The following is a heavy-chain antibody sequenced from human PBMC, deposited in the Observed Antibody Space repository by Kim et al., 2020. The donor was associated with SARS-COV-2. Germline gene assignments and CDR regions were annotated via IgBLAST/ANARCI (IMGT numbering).Heavy chain of an antibody. Sequence: GGSLRLSCAASGFTFSTYGINWVRQAPGKGLEWVSYIGSGSTNIYYADSVKGRFTISRDNAKNSLYLQMNSLRAGDTAVYYCARYFSGWGFDYWGQGTLVTVSS. CDR2: IGSGSTNI. V-gene: IGHV3-48*04. J-gene: IGHJ4*02. D-gene: IGHD6-19*01. CDR3: ARYFSGWGFDY. CDR1: GFTFSTYG.